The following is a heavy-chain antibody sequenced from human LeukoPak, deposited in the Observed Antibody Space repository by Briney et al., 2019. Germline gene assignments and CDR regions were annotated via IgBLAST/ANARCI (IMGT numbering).Heavy chain of an antibody. CDR2: MNPNSGNT. CDR1: RYTFTSYD. Sequence: ASVKVSCKASRYTFTSYDINWVRQATGQGLEWMGWMNPNSGNTGYAQKFQGRVTMTRNTSISTAYMELSSLRPEDTAVYHCARGPNKYDGGNSGSAWFDPWGQGTLVTVSS. D-gene: IGHD4-23*01. V-gene: IGHV1-8*01. J-gene: IGHJ5*02. CDR3: ARGPNKYDGGNSGSAWFDP.